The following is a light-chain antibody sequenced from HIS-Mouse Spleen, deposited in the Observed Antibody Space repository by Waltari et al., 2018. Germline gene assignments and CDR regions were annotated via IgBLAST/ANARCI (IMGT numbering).Light chain of an antibody. CDR1: QSVSSN. CDR3: QQYNNWWT. J-gene: IGKJ1*01. V-gene: IGKV3-15*01. Sequence: ERVMTQSPATLSVSQGERATLSCRASQSVSSNLAWYQQKPGQAPRLLIYGASTRATGIPARFSGSGSGTEFTLTISSLQSEDFAVYYCQQYNNWWTFGQGTKVEIK. CDR2: GAS.